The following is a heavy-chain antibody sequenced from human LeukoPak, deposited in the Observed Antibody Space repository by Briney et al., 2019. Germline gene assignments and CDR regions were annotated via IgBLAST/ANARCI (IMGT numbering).Heavy chain of an antibody. CDR2: ISWNSGSI. CDR1: GFTFDDYA. Sequence: GGSLRLPCAASGFTFDDYAMHWVRQAPGKGLEWVSGISWNSGSIGYADSVKGRFTISRDNAKNSLYLQMNSLRAEDTALYYCAKEEGSGWYNFDYWGQGTLVTVSS. J-gene: IGHJ4*02. D-gene: IGHD6-19*01. CDR3: AKEEGSGWYNFDY. V-gene: IGHV3-9*01.